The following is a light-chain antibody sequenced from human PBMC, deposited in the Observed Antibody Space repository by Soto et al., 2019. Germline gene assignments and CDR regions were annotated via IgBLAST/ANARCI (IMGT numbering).Light chain of an antibody. CDR3: QQYNNWPLT. CDR1: QSVRSN. J-gene: IGKJ4*01. Sequence: EIVMTQSSVTLSVSPGKRATLSCRASQSVRSNLAWYQQRPGQAPRLLIYGASTRATGIPATFSGSGSGTEFTLTISSLQSEDFAVYYCQQYNNWPLTFGGGTKVEIK. V-gene: IGKV3-15*01. CDR2: GAS.